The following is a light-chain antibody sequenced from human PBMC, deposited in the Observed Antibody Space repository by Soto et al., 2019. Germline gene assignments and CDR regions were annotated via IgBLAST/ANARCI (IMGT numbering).Light chain of an antibody. Sequence: DIEMTQSPSSLSASVGDRVTITCRASQSISSYLNWYQHKPGKAPNLLIYAATTLQSGVPSRFSGSGSGTDFNLIINSLQPEDFATYVCQQSFTTPLTFGGGTKVDIK. V-gene: IGKV1-39*01. CDR2: AAT. J-gene: IGKJ4*01. CDR1: QSISSY. CDR3: QQSFTTPLT.